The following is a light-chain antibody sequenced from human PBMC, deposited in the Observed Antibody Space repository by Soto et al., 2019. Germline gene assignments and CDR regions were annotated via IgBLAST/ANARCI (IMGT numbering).Light chain of an antibody. CDR3: CSYAGNNTVV. Sequence: QSVLTQPASVSGSRGQSITISCTGTSSNVGRYNFVSWYRQYPGRGPELIIYEVSQRPSTFFNRFSASKSGNTASLTVSDLQSDDEADYYCCSYAGNNTVVFGGGTKVTVL. CDR2: EVS. CDR1: SSNVGRYNF. J-gene: IGLJ3*02. V-gene: IGLV2-23*02.